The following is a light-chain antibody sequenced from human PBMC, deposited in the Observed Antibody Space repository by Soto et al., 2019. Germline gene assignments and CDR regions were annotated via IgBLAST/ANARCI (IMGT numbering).Light chain of an antibody. CDR1: QSISSW. V-gene: IGKV1-5*01. J-gene: IGKJ5*01. CDR3: QQRSNWPPT. CDR2: DAS. Sequence: DIQMTQSPSTLSASLGDRVTITCLASQSISSWLAWYQQKPGKAPKLLIFDASARAVDIPGRFSGSKSGTDFTLSISSLEPEDFAVYYCQQRSNWPPTFGQGTRLEI.